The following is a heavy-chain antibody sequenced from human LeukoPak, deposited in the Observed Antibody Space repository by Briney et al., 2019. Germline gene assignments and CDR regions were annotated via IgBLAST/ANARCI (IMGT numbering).Heavy chain of an antibody. Sequence: GASLKVSCKASGYTFTSYGISWVRQATGQGLEWMGWISAYNGNTNYAQKLQGRVTMTTDTSTSTAYMELRSLRSDDTAVYYCARAGSYGHTYYFDYWGQGTLVTVSS. CDR2: ISAYNGNT. J-gene: IGHJ4*02. D-gene: IGHD5-18*01. V-gene: IGHV1-18*01. CDR3: ARAGSYGHTYYFDY. CDR1: GYTFTSYG.